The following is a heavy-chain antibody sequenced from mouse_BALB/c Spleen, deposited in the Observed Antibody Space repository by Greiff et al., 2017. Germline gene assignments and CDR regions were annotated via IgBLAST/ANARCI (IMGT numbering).Heavy chain of an antibody. CDR3: ASVYYGYDGFAY. CDR1: GYSFTGYF. CDR2: INPYNGDT. V-gene: IGHV1-20*02. J-gene: IGHJ3*01. D-gene: IGHD2-2*01. Sequence: EVQLQESGPELVKPGASVKISCKASGYSFTGYFMNWVMQSHGKSLEWIGRINPYNGDTFYNQKFKGKATLTVDKSSSTAHMELRSLASEDSAVYYCASVYYGYDGFAYWGQGTLVTVSA.